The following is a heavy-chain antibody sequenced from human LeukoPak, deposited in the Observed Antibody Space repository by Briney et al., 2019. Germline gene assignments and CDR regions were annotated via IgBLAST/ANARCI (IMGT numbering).Heavy chain of an antibody. CDR3: AKATDYGDYEPFDAFDI. V-gene: IGHV3-23*01. Sequence: GGSLRLSCAASRFTVSGITMHWVRQAPGKGLEWVSAISGSGGSTYYADSVKGRFTISGDNSKNTLYLQMNSLRAEDTAVYYCAKATDYGDYEPFDAFDIWGQGTMVTVSS. J-gene: IGHJ3*02. D-gene: IGHD4-17*01. CDR2: ISGSGGST. CDR1: RFTVSGIT.